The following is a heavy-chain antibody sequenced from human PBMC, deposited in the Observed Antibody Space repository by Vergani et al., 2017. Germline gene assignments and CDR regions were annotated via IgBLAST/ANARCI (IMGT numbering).Heavy chain of an antibody. D-gene: IGHD1-26*01. CDR3: AREATGSYGWGFDY. Sequence: QVQLVQSGAEVKKPGASVKVSCKASGHTFTSYAMHWVRQAPGQRPEWMGWINAGNGNTKYSQKFQGRGTITRDTSASTAYMELSSLRSEDTAVYYCAREATGSYGWGFDYWGQGTLVTVSS. CDR1: GHTFTSYA. J-gene: IGHJ4*02. CDR2: INAGNGNT. V-gene: IGHV1-3*01.